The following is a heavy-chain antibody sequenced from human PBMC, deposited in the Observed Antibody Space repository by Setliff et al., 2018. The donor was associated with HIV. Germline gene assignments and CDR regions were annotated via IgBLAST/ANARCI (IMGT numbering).Heavy chain of an antibody. Sequence: PSETLSLTCDVYGGSFIGYYWSWSRQPPGKGLEWIGKINHSGSTSYNPSLKSRVTISVDTSRNQFSLKLNSVTSAETAVYYCARVGYYDSSFDYWGQGTLVTVSS. V-gene: IGHV4-34*01. CDR2: INHSGST. CDR1: GGSFIGYY. CDR3: ARVGYYDSSFDY. J-gene: IGHJ4*02. D-gene: IGHD3-22*01.